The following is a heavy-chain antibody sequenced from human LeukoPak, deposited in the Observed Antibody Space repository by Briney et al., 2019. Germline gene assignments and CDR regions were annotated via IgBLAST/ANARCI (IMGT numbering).Heavy chain of an antibody. V-gene: IGHV3-64*01. D-gene: IGHD3-10*01. CDR3: ARAPIPFGIGAFDI. CDR2: ISSNGGST. J-gene: IGHJ3*02. CDR1: GFTFSSYA. Sequence: PGGSLRLSCAASGFTFSSYAMHWVRQAPGKGLEYVSAISSNGGSTYYANSVKGRFTISRDNAKNSLYLQMNSLRAEDTAVYYCARAPIPFGIGAFDIWGQGTMVTVSS.